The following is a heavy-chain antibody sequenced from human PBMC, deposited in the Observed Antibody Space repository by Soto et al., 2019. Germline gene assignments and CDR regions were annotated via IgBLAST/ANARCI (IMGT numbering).Heavy chain of an antibody. V-gene: IGHV1-46*01. CDR3: ARALSGSSRHSPFDP. CDR1: GYTFTSYY. CDR2: INPSGGST. D-gene: IGHD1-26*01. Sequence: QVQLVQSGAEVKKPGASVKVSCKASGYTFTSYYMHWVRQAPGQGLEWMGIINPSGGSTSYAQKFQGRVTMTRDTSTSTVYMELSSRRSEDTAVYYCARALSGSSRHSPFDPWGQGTLVTVSS. J-gene: IGHJ5*02.